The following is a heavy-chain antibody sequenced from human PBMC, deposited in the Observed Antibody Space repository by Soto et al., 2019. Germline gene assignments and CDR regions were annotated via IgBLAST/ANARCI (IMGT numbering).Heavy chain of an antibody. Sequence: SETLSLTCTVSGASISGFYWSWIRKSAGKGLEWIGRIYATGTTDYNPSLKSRVMMSVDTSKKQFSLKLRSATAADTAVYYCVRDGTKTLRDWFDPWGQGVSVTVSS. CDR3: VRDGTKTLRDWFDP. CDR2: IYATGTT. V-gene: IGHV4-4*07. J-gene: IGHJ5*02. CDR1: GASISGFY. D-gene: IGHD1-1*01.